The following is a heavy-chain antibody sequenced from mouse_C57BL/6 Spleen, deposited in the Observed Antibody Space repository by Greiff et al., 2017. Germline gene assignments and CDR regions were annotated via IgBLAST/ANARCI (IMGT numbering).Heavy chain of an antibody. CDR2: INPNNGGT. V-gene: IGHV1-18*01. J-gene: IGHJ2*01. D-gene: IGHD1-1*01. Sequence: VQLQQSGPELVKPGASVTIPCKASGYTFTDYNMDWVKQSHGKSLEWIGDINPNNGGTIYNQKFKGKATLTVDKSSSTAYMELRSLTSEDTAVYYCARTHYGTREWYFYYWGQGTTLTVSS. CDR3: ARTHYGTREWYFYY. CDR1: GYTFTDYN.